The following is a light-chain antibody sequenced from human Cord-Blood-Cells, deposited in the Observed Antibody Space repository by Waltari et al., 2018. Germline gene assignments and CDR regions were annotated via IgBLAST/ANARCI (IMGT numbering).Light chain of an antibody. CDR1: QSISSY. Sequence: DIQMTQSPSSLSASVGDRVTITCRASQSISSYLNWYQQKPGKAPKLLIYAASSLQSGVPSRFSGSGSVADFTLTISSMQPEDFAAYDCQQSYSTPITFGQGTRLEIK. J-gene: IGKJ5*01. CDR3: QQSYSTPIT. V-gene: IGKV1-39*01. CDR2: AAS.